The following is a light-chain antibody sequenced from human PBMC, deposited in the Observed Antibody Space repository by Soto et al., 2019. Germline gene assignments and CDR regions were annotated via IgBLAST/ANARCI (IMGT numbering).Light chain of an antibody. CDR2: GHA. CDR1: SSNIGAGYD. V-gene: IGLV1-40*01. J-gene: IGLJ3*02. Sequence: QSVLTQPPSVSGAPGQRVTISCTGSSSNIGAGYDVNWYQQLPGTAPKLLIYGHANRPSGVPDRFSGSKSGTSASLAITGLQAEDEADYYCQSYDSSLSGGVFGGGTKVTVL. CDR3: QSYDSSLSGGV.